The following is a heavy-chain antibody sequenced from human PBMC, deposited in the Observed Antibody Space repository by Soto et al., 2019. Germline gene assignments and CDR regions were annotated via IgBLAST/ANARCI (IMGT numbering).Heavy chain of an antibody. Sequence: SETLSLTCTVSGGSISSSSYYWGWIRQPPGKGLEWIGSIYYSGSTYYNPSLKSRVTISVDTSTNQFSLKLSSVTAADTAVYYCARDFGLSSSGSYDDAFDIWGQGTMVTVSS. D-gene: IGHD1-26*01. CDR2: IYYSGST. CDR1: GGSISSSSYY. V-gene: IGHV4-39*07. CDR3: ARDFGLSSSGSYDDAFDI. J-gene: IGHJ3*02.